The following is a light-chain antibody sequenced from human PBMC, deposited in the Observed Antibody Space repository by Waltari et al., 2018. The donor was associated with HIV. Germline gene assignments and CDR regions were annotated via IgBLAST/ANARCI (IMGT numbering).Light chain of an antibody. CDR3: AAWDDSLNGPV. CDR2: SNN. J-gene: IGLJ2*01. V-gene: IGLV1-44*01. Sequence: QSVLTQPPSASGTPGPSVSIATTGNGAHIDSITVYCYQQLPGTAPILLIYSNNQPPSGVPDRFSGSKSGTSASLAISGLQSEDEADYYCAAWDDSLNGPVFGGGTKLTVL. CDR1: GAHIDSIT.